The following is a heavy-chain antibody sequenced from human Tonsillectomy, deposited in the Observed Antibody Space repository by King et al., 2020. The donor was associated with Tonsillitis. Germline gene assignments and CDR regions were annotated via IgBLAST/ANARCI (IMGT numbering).Heavy chain of an antibody. CDR3: ARHNPDYYESSGFDY. D-gene: IGHD3-22*01. CDR2: IYPGDSDT. J-gene: IGHJ4*02. CDR1: GYSFTSYW. V-gene: IGHV5-51*01. Sequence: QLVQSGAEVKKPGESLKISCKGSGYSFTSYWIGWVRQMPGKGLEWMGIIYPGDSDTRYSPSFQGQVTISADKSISTAYLQWSSLKASDTAMYYCARHNPDYYESSGFDYWGQGTLVTVSS.